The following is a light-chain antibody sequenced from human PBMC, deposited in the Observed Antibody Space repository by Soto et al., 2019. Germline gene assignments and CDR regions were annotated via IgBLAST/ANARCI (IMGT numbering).Light chain of an antibody. CDR3: QQANSFPLT. CDR1: QGIISL. V-gene: IGKV1-12*01. Sequence: DIQMTQSPSSVSASVGDRVTITCRASQGIISLLAWYQQKPGKAPNLLIYAASSLHSGVPSRFSGSGPGTDFTLTISSLQPEDFATYYCQQANSFPLTFGGGTKVDIK. CDR2: AAS. J-gene: IGKJ4*01.